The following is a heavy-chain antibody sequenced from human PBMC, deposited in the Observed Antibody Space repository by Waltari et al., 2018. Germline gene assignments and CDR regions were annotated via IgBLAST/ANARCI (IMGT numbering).Heavy chain of an antibody. J-gene: IGHJ6*02. CDR3: ARHVGYSSGWYPGDYGMDV. CDR1: GGSISSSSYY. CDR2: IYYSGST. D-gene: IGHD6-19*01. Sequence: QLQLQESGPGLVKPSETLSLTCTVSGGSISSSSYYWGWIRQPPGKGLEWIGSIYYSGSTYYNPSLKNRVTISVDTSKNQFSLKLSSVTAADTAVYYCARHVGYSSGWYPGDYGMDVWGQGTTVTVSS. V-gene: IGHV4-39*01.